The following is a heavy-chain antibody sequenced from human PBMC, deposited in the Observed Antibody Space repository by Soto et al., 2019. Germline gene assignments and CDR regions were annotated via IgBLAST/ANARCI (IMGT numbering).Heavy chain of an antibody. Sequence: GASVKVSCKASGYTFTSYDINWVRQATGQGLEWMGWMNPNSGNTGYAQKFQGRVTMTRNTSISTAYMELSSLRSEDTAVYYCARGRSVTIFGVVYYYYYMDVWGKGTTVTVSS. V-gene: IGHV1-8*01. CDR1: GYTFTSYD. CDR3: ARGRSVTIFGVVYYYYYMDV. CDR2: MNPNSGNT. J-gene: IGHJ6*03. D-gene: IGHD3-3*01.